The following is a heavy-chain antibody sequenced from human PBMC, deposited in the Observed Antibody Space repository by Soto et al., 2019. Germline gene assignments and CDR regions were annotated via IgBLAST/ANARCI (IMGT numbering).Heavy chain of an antibody. CDR1: GVTFSSYD. D-gene: IGHD6-6*01. CDR2: IGTAGDT. J-gene: IGHJ6*02. V-gene: IGHV3-13*01. CDR3: ARDGSSSSQSHYYYYYYGMDV. Sequence: GGSLRLSCAASGVTFSSYDMHWVRQATGKGLEWVSAIGTAGDTYYPGSVKGRFTISRENAKNSLYLQMNSLRAEDTAVYYCARDGSSSSQSHYYYYYYGMDVWGQGTTVTVSS.